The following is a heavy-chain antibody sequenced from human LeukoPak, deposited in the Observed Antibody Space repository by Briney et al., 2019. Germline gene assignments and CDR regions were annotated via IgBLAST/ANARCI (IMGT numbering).Heavy chain of an antibody. D-gene: IGHD6-13*01. Sequence: PGGSLRLSCVASGFTVSSNYMNWVRQAPGKGLEWVSVVYGGGNTYYADSVKGRFTVSRDNSRNTLYLQMNSLIAEDTAMYYCARAQMAAAGPFDYWGLGTLVTVSS. J-gene: IGHJ4*02. CDR3: ARAQMAAAGPFDY. CDR1: GFTVSSNY. V-gene: IGHV3-66*01. CDR2: VYGGGNT.